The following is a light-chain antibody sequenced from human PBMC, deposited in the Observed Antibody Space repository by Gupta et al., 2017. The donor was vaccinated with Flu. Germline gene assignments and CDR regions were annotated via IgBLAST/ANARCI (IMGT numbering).Light chain of an antibody. CDR1: SSDVGSYDC. J-gene: IGLJ2*01. CDR3: PAYAGNKIGV. V-gene: IGLV2-8*01. Sequence: GTISKIASSSDVGSYDCVYWYQQQPGKAPGLVVYEVSKRPSGVPDRFSGSKSGNTASLTVTGLQVDDEADYYCPAYAGNKIGVFGGGTKVTVL. CDR2: EVS.